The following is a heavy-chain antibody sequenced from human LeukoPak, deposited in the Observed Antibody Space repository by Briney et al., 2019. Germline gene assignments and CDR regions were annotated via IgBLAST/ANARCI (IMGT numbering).Heavy chain of an antibody. CDR1: GFTFSSYG. J-gene: IGHJ4*02. D-gene: IGHD2-2*01. CDR3: ARDDCSTTPCYAY. Sequence: PGGSLRLSCAASGFTFSSYGMHWVRQAQGKGLEWVAAIWYDGSKTSYTDSVKGRFTVSRDISKNTVYLQMNGLKAEDTAVYYCARDDCSTTPCYAYWGQGTLVTVSS. V-gene: IGHV3-33*08. CDR2: IWYDGSKT.